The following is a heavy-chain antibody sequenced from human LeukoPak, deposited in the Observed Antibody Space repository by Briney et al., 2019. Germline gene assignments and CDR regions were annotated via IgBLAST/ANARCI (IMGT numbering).Heavy chain of an antibody. J-gene: IGHJ4*02. CDR3: AKDRGRPPPATADY. CDR2: ISGSGGST. CDR1: GFTFSSYS. V-gene: IGHV3-23*01. D-gene: IGHD1-26*01. Sequence: GGSLRLSCAASGFTFSSYSMNWVRQAPGKGLEWVSAISGSGGSTYYADSVKGRFTISRDNSKNTLYLQMNSLRAEDTAVYYCAKDRGRPPPATADYWGQGTLVTVSS.